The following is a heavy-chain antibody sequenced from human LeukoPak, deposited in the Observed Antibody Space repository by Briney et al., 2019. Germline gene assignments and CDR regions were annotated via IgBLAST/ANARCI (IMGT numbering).Heavy chain of an antibody. V-gene: IGHV3-21*01. D-gene: IGHD4-17*01. CDR2: ISSSSSYI. CDR1: GFTFSSYS. CDR3: ARHLTVTKPFDY. Sequence: GGSLRLSCAASGFTFSSYSMNWVRQAPGKGLEWVSSISSSSSYIYYADSVKGRFTISRDNAKNSLYLQMNSLRAEDTAVYYCARHLTVTKPFDYWGQGTLVTVSS. J-gene: IGHJ4*02.